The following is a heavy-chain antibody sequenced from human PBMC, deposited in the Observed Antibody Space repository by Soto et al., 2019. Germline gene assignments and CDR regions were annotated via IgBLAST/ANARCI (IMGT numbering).Heavy chain of an antibody. CDR1: GSSLSSYY. V-gene: IGHV4-59*01. D-gene: IGHD1-20*01. J-gene: IGHJ6*02. Sequence: SETLSLTCTFSGSSLSSYYWSWIRQPPGKGLEWIGYIYYSGTTNYNPSLKSRVTISVDTSKNQFSLKLSSVTAADTAVYYCARYKSNYYYGMDVWGQGTTVPVSS. CDR2: IYYSGTT. CDR3: ARYKSNYYYGMDV.